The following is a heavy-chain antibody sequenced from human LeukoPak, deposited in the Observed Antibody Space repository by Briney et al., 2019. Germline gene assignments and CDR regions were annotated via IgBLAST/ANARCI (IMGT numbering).Heavy chain of an antibody. CDR3: VRCGRYERIFHY. D-gene: IGHD2-15*01. V-gene: IGHV4-59*07. J-gene: IGHJ4*02. Sequence: KPSDTLSHTRTVSGGSISSYYWSWIRHPPGKGLEGIGDIYYSGSTNYNPSLKSRVTISVDTSKRQFSLKLSSVTAADTAVYYCVRCGRYERIFHYWGQGTLVSVSS. CDR1: GGSISSYY. CDR2: IYYSGST.